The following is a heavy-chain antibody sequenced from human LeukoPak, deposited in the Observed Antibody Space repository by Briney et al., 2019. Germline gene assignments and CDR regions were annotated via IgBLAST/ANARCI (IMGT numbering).Heavy chain of an antibody. CDR2: IYTGGNT. CDR3: ARGGYNYGLQY. V-gene: IGHV4-61*02. D-gene: IGHD5-18*01. CDR1: GVSIYSGSYY. J-gene: IGHJ4*02. Sequence: PSETLSLTCTVSGVSIYSGSYYWDWIRQSAGKGLEWIGRIYTGGNTEYSPSLKSRVAISVDTSKNQVSLKLTSVTAADTAMYYCARGGYNYGLQYWGQGTLVTVSS.